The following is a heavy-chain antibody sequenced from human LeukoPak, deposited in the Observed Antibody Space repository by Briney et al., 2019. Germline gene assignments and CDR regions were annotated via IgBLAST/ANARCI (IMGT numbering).Heavy chain of an antibody. Sequence: SGTLSLTCAVSGISISSSHWWNWVRQPPGKGLEWIGEMYHSGSTNYNPSLKGRVTISVDTSKNQFSLKLSSVTAADTAVYYCAREIGLTGYKLWWPFDPWGQGTLVTVSS. CDR1: GISISSSHW. J-gene: IGHJ5*02. V-gene: IGHV4-4*02. CDR3: AREIGLTGYKLWWPFDP. D-gene: IGHD3-9*01. CDR2: MYHSGST.